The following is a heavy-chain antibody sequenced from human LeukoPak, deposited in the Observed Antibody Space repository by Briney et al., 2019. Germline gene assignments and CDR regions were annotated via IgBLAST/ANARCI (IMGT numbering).Heavy chain of an antibody. CDR1: GFPFSRYW. J-gene: IGHJ2*01. CDR3: ARAWISSSLYFDA. Sequence: GGSLRLSCAASGFPFSRYWMHWVRQAPGKGLVWLSRIDTDGSNTFYAGSMKGRFTISRDNANNTLYLQMNSLRVEDTAVYYCARAWISSSLYFDAWGRGTLVTVSS. D-gene: IGHD6-6*01. V-gene: IGHV3-74*01. CDR2: IDTDGSNT.